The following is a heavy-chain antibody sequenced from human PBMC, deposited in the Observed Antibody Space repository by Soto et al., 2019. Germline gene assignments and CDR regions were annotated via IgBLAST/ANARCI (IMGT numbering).Heavy chain of an antibody. V-gene: IGHV4-61*01. D-gene: IGHD2-2*01. CDR3: AREYANSPEAFDF. CDR1: GGSMSSFTYY. J-gene: IGHJ4*02. Sequence: SLYLTCSVSGGSMSSFTYYWGWIRQPPGKGLEWIGYVYYTESTNYNPSLKSRVTISLDTSRNQFSLKLSSVTAADTAVFYCAREYANSPEAFDFWGQGALVTVSS. CDR2: VYYTEST.